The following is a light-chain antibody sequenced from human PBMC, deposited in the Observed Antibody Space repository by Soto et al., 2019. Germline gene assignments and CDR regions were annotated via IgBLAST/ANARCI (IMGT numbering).Light chain of an antibody. CDR3: QQYNNWPPWT. V-gene: IGKV3-15*01. CDR1: QSVNYN. Sequence: EIVMTQSPATLSVSPGERATLSCTASQSVNYNLAWYQQKPGQAPRLLIYATSTRATGIPARFSGSGSGAEFTLTISSLQSEDFAVYYCQQYNNWPPWTFGQRTKVEIK. CDR2: ATS. J-gene: IGKJ1*01.